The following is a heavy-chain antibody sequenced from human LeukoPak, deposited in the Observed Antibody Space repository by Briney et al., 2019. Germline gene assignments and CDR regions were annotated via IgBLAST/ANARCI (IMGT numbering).Heavy chain of an antibody. CDR1: GGSISSGSYY. Sequence: PSETLSLTCTVSGGSISSGSYYWSWIRQPAGKGLEWIGRIYTSGSTNYNPSLKSRVTISVDTSKNQFSLKLSSVTAADTAVYYCARVCPEGEIPYNWFDPWGQGTLVTVSS. J-gene: IGHJ5*02. V-gene: IGHV4-61*02. CDR2: IYTSGST. D-gene: IGHD1-26*01. CDR3: ARVCPEGEIPYNWFDP.